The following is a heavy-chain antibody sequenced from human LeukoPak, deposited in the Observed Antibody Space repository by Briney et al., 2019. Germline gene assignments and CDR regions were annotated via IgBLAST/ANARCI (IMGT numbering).Heavy chain of an antibody. CDR2: ISSSSSTI. Sequence: GGSLRLSCAASGFTFSSYSMNWVRQAPGKGLEWVSYISSSSSTIYYADSVKGRFTISRDNAKNSLYVQMNSLRAEDTAVYYCARDHLYDILTGYYPGNNWFDPWGQGTLVTVSS. CDR1: GFTFSSYS. D-gene: IGHD3-9*01. V-gene: IGHV3-48*04. J-gene: IGHJ5*02. CDR3: ARDHLYDILTGYYPGNNWFDP.